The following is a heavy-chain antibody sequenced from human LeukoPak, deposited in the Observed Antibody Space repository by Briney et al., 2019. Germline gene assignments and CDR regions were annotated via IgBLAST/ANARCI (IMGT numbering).Heavy chain of an antibody. V-gene: IGHV3-48*01. CDR3: ARDLHSYGY. Sequence: PGGSLRLSCAASGFTFSSYSMNWVRQAPGKGLEWVSYISSSSSTIYYADSVKGRFTISRDNAKNSLYLQKNSLRAEDTAVYYCARDLHSYGYWGQGTLVTVSS. J-gene: IGHJ4*02. CDR2: ISSSSSTI. CDR1: GFTFSSYS. D-gene: IGHD5-18*01.